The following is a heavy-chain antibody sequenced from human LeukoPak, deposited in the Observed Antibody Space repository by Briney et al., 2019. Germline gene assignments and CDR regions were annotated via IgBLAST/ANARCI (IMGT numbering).Heavy chain of an antibody. J-gene: IGHJ6*03. D-gene: IGHD2-15*01. CDR2: ISAYNGNT. CDR3: ARVRRYCSGGSCYSGYYYYMDV. V-gene: IGHV1-18*01. Sequence: ASVKVSCKASGYTFTSYGISWVRQAPGQGLEWMGWISAYNGNTNYAQKLQGRVTMTTDTSTSTAYMELRSLRSDDTAVYYCARVRRYCSGGSCYSGYYYYMDVWGKGTTVTVSS. CDR1: GYTFTSYG.